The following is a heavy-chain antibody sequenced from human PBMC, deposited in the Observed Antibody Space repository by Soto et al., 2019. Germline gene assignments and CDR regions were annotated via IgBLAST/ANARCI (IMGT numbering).Heavy chain of an antibody. D-gene: IGHD5-12*01. V-gene: IGHV1-69*12. J-gene: IGHJ4*01. Sequence: QVQLVQSGAEVKKPGSSVKVSCKASGGTFSSYSITWVRQAPGQGLEWMGGIITIFGTANYAQKFQGRVTITAAQSTSTGYMDMSSLRSEDTAVDYCTRGVEGGYECWGHGTLVTVSS. CDR3: TRGVEGGYEC. CDR1: GGTFSSYS. CDR2: IITIFGTA.